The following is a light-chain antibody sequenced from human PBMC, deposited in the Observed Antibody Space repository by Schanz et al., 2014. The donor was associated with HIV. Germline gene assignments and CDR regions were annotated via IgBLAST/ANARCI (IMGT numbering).Light chain of an antibody. CDR2: GAS. CDR1: QSVSSSY. Sequence: EIVLTQSPGTLSLSPGERATLSCRASQSVSSSYLAWYQQKPGQAPRLLIYGASIRATGIPDRFSGSGSGTDFTLTISSLEPEDFAVYYCQQYDISPPWTFGQGTKVEVK. V-gene: IGKV3-20*01. CDR3: QQYDISPPWT. J-gene: IGKJ1*01.